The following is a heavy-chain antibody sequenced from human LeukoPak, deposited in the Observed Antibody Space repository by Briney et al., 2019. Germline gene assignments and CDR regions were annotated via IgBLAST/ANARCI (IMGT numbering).Heavy chain of an antibody. CDR3: ARHGPTMVRGVIITYFDY. Sequence: SETLSLTCTVSGGSISSSSYYWGWIRQPPGKGLEWIGSIYYSGGTYYNPSLKSRVTISVDTSKNQFSLKLSSVTAADTAVYYCARHGPTMVRGVIITYFDYWGQGTLVTVSS. CDR2: IYYSGGT. CDR1: GGSISSSSYY. D-gene: IGHD3-10*01. V-gene: IGHV4-39*01. J-gene: IGHJ4*02.